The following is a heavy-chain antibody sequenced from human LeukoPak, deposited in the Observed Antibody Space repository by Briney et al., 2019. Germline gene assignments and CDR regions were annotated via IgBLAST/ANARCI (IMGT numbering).Heavy chain of an antibody. J-gene: IGHJ4*02. CDR1: GLTFSSYA. V-gene: IGHV3-30-3*01. CDR3: AREEGIAVAGRGFGY. D-gene: IGHD6-19*01. Sequence: PGRSLRLSCAPSGLTFSSYAMHRVRQAPGKGLECVAVISYDGSNKYYADSVKGRFPISRDNSKNTLYLQRNSLRAEDTAVYYCAREEGIAVAGRGFGYWGQGTLVNGSS. CDR2: ISYDGSNK.